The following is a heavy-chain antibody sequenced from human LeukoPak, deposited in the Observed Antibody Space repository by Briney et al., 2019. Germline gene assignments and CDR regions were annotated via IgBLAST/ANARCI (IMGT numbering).Heavy chain of an antibody. Sequence: ASVKVSCKASGYTFTSYGISWVRQAPGQGLEWMGWISAYNGNTNYAQKLQGRVTMTTDTSTSTAYMGLRSLRSDDTAVCYCARGFVDTAMVNPFDYWGQGTLVTVSS. CDR1: GYTFTSYG. J-gene: IGHJ4*02. D-gene: IGHD5-18*01. CDR2: ISAYNGNT. V-gene: IGHV1-18*01. CDR3: ARGFVDTAMVNPFDY.